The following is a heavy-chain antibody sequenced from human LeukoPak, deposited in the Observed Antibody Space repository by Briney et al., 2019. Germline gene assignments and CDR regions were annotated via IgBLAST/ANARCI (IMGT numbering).Heavy chain of an antibody. V-gene: IGHV3-21*01. CDR3: ARAAPPAGTDY. Sequence: GGSLRLSCAASGFTFSSYSMNWVRQAPGKGLEWVSSISSSSSYIYYADSVKGRFTISRDNAKNSLYLQMNILRAEDTAVYYCARAAPPAGTDYWGQGTLVTVSS. D-gene: IGHD6-13*01. CDR1: GFTFSSYS. CDR2: ISSSSSYI. J-gene: IGHJ4*02.